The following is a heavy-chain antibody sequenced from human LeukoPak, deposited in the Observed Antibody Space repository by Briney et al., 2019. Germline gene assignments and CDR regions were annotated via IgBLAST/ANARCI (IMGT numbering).Heavy chain of an antibody. J-gene: IGHJ6*03. CDR2: IYYSGST. V-gene: IGHV4-59*01. Sequence: SETLSLTCTVSGGCIRSYYWSWIRQPPGKGLEWIGYIYYSGSTNYNPSLKSRVTISVDTSKNQFSLKLSSVTAADTAVYYCARCSSSWYNQYYYYYMDVWGKGTTVTISS. D-gene: IGHD6-13*01. CDR3: ARCSSSWYNQYYYYYMDV. CDR1: GGCIRSYY.